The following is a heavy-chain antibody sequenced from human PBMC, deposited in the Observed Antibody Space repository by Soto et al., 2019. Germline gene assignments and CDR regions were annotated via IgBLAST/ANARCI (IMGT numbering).Heavy chain of an antibody. CDR1: GYTFTSYY. V-gene: IGHV1-46*01. CDR3: ARELEDILTGYPVTDY. CDR2: INPRGGST. J-gene: IGHJ4*02. Sequence: ASVQVSCKASGYTFTSYYMHWVRQAPGQGLEWMGIINPRGGSTSYAQKFQGRVTMTRDTSTSTVYMELSSLRSEDTAVYYCARELEDILTGYPVTDYWGQGTLVTVSS. D-gene: IGHD3-9*01.